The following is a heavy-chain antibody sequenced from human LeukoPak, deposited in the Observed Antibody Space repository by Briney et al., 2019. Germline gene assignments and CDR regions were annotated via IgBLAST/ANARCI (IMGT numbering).Heavy chain of an antibody. Sequence: PSETLSLTCTVSGGSISSGGYYWSWIRQHPGKGLEWIGYIYYSGSTYYNPSLKSRVTISVDTSKNQFSLKLSSVTAADMAVYYCASRPPAPDYYGMDVWGQGTTVTVSS. D-gene: IGHD6-6*01. V-gene: IGHV4-31*03. CDR2: IYYSGST. J-gene: IGHJ6*02. CDR3: ASRPPAPDYYGMDV. CDR1: GGSISSGGYY.